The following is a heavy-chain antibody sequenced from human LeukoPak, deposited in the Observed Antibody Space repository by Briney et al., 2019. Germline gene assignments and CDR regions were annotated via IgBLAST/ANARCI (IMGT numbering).Heavy chain of an antibody. Sequence: PGGSLRLSCAASGFTLSSYAMSWVRQAPGKGLEWVSTIDVTTGGSYYADSVKGRFTISRDTFQNTLYPQLNSQRVDDTAVYYCAKVNYYQPYFWGQGTLVTVSS. CDR1: GFTLSSYA. V-gene: IGHV3-23*01. CDR2: IDVTTGGS. J-gene: IGHJ4*02. D-gene: IGHD2-2*01. CDR3: AKVNYYQPYF.